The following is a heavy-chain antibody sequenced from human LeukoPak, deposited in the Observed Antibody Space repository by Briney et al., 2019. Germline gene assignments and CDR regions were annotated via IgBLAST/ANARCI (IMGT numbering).Heavy chain of an antibody. J-gene: IGHJ4*02. D-gene: IGHD3-3*01. Sequence: GGSLRLSCTASGFTFSSYAMSWVRQAPGKGLEWVSAISGSGGSTYYADSVKGRFTISRDNSKNTLYLQMNSLRAEDTAVYYCASSDFWRGGTRTDYWGQGTLVTVSS. CDR2: ISGSGGST. V-gene: IGHV3-23*01. CDR3: ASSDFWRGGTRTDY. CDR1: GFTFSSYA.